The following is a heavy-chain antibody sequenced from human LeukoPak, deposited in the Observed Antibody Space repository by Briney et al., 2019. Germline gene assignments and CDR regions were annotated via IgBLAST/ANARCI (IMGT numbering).Heavy chain of an antibody. CDR1: GGSFSGYY. D-gene: IGHD3-3*01. CDR3: ARGRRAYYDFWSGYPPQTYYFDY. J-gene: IGHJ4*02. CDR2: INHSGST. V-gene: IGHV4-34*01. Sequence: SETLSLTCAVYGGSFSGYYWSWIRQPPGKGLEWIGEINHSGSTNYNPSLKSRVTISVDTSKNQFSLKLSSATAADTAVYYCARGRRAYYDFWSGYPPQTYYFDYWGQGTLVTVSS.